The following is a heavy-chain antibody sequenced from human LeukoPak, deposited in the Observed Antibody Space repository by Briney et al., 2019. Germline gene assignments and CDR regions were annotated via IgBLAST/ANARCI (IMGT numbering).Heavy chain of an antibody. D-gene: IGHD3-3*01. Sequence: SETLSLTCTVSGVSTSSAIYYWSWIRQHPGKGLEWIGYIYFSGSTYYNPSLKSRVTMSIDTSKNQFSLKLTSVTAADTAVYYCARGSDYSWGGWGQGTLVTVSS. J-gene: IGHJ4*01. V-gene: IGHV4-31*03. CDR2: IYFSGST. CDR3: ARGSDYSWGG. CDR1: GVSTSSAIYY.